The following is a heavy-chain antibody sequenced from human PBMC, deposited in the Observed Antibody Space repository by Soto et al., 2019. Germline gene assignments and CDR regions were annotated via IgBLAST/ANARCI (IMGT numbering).Heavy chain of an antibody. Sequence: SETLSLTCTVSGGSISSYYWTWIRQPPGKGLEWIGYIYYSGSTNYNPPLKSRVTISVDTSKNQFSLKLSSVTAADTAVYYCARRVTMVRGVIMIDAFDIWGQGTMVTVSS. CDR2: IYYSGST. CDR3: ARRVTMVRGVIMIDAFDI. J-gene: IGHJ3*02. V-gene: IGHV4-59*01. CDR1: GGSISSYY. D-gene: IGHD3-10*01.